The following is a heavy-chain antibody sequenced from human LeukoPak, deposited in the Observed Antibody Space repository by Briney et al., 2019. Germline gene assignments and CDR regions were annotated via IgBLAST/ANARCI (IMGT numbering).Heavy chain of an antibody. CDR2: IWYDGSNK. D-gene: IGHD5-18*01. J-gene: IGHJ4*02. CDR3: ARGIQLSDY. CDR1: GFTFSSYG. V-gene: IGHV3-33*01. Sequence: PGGSLRLSCAASGFTFSSYGMHWVRQAPGKGLEWVAVIWYDGSNKYYADSVKGRFTISRDNSKNTLFLQMNSLRAEDTAVFYCARGIQLSDYWGQGTLVTASS.